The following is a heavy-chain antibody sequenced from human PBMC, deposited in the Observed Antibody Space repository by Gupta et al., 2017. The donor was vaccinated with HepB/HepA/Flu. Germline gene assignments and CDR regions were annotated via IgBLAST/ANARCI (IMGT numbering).Heavy chain of an antibody. V-gene: IGHV4-61*01. D-gene: IGHD3-10*01. CDR2: MVYSGST. CDR1: GGSVSSGSHY. Sequence: QVQLQESGPGLGKPSETLSLTCTVSGGSVSSGSHYWRRIRQPPGKGLEWIAYMVYSGSTNYNPSLKSRVTMSVDTSTNQFSLRLSSVTAADTAVYYCARALVRGVTNFDSWGQGILITVSS. CDR3: ARALVRGVTNFDS. J-gene: IGHJ4*02.